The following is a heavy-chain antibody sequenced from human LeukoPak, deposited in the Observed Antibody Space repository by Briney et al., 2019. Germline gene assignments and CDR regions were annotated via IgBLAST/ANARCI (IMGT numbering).Heavy chain of an antibody. CDR1: GGSFSGYY. D-gene: IGHD3-16*02. J-gene: IGHJ4*02. CDR2: IDPSGST. V-gene: IGHV4-34*01. CDR3: ARRWGYDYVWGSYRYPHFDY. Sequence: SETLSLTCAVYGGSFSGYYWSWIRQSPGRGLEWIGEIDPSGSTKYNPSLNSRVTISLDTSKNQFSLRLSAADAADTAVYYCARRWGYDYVWGSYRYPHFDYWGQGTLVTVSS.